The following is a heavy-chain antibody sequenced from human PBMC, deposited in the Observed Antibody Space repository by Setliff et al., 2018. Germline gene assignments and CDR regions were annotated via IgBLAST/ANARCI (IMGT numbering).Heavy chain of an antibody. J-gene: IGHJ5*02. V-gene: IGHV5-51*01. Sequence: FSNYWIVWVRQMPGKGLEWMGMIYPDDSDTKYHPSFQGQVTISADKSISTAYLQWSSLKASDTAMYYCARHPYYYGSGTYLDNNNRWFDPWGQGTLVTVSS. CDR1: FSNYW. D-gene: IGHD3-10*01. CDR3: ARHPYYYGSGTYLDNNNRWFDP. CDR2: IYPDDSDT.